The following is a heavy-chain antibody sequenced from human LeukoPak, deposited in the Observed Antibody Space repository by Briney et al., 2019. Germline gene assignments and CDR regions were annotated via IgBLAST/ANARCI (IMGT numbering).Heavy chain of an antibody. V-gene: IGHV4-59*08. Sequence: SETLSLTCTVSGGSISRYYWSWLREPPGKGLEWIGYIYYSWSTNYNPSLKSRVTISVDTSKNQFSLKLSSVTAADTAVYYCARQSSSWYEINWFDPWGQGTLVTVSS. CDR3: ARQSSSWYEINWFDP. CDR1: GGSISRYY. CDR2: IYYSWST. J-gene: IGHJ5*02. D-gene: IGHD6-13*01.